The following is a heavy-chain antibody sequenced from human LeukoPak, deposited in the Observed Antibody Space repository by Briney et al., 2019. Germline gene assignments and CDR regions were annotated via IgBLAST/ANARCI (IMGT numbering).Heavy chain of an antibody. V-gene: IGHV1-2*02. CDR3: ASFTSGHSGSYY. CDR1: GYTFTGYY. J-gene: IGHJ4*02. Sequence: ASVKVSFKASGYTFTGYYMHWVRQAPGQGLEWMGWINPNSGGTNYAQKFQGRVTMTRDTSISTAYMELSRLRSDDTAVYYCASFTSGHSGSYYWGQGTLVTVSS. D-gene: IGHD1-26*01. CDR2: INPNSGGT.